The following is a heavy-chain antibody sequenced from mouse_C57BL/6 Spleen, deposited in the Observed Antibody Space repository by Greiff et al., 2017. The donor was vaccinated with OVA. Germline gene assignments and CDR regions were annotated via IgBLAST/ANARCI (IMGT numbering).Heavy chain of an antibody. J-gene: IGHJ2*01. CDR1: GFTFSNYW. Sequence: EVKVEESGGGLVQPGGSMKLSCVASGFTFSNYWMNWVRQSPEKGLEWVAQIRLKSDNYATHYAESVKGRFTISRDDSKRSVYLQMNNLRAEDTGIYYCTANYDYVLFDYWGQGTTLTVSS. CDR3: TANYDYVLFDY. V-gene: IGHV6-3*01. CDR2: IRLKSDNYAT. D-gene: IGHD2-4*01.